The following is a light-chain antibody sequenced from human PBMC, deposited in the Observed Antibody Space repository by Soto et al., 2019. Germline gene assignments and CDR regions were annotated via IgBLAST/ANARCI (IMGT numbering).Light chain of an antibody. CDR3: SSYTSSSTTT. J-gene: IGLJ3*02. V-gene: IGLV2-14*01. CDR2: DVG. Sequence: QSALTQPASVSGSPGQSITISCTGTSSDVGGYNYVSWYQQHPGKAPKLMIYDVGNRPSGVSNRFSGSKSGNTASLTISGLQAEDEADYYCSSYTSSSTTTFGRGTKLTVL. CDR1: SSDVGGYNY.